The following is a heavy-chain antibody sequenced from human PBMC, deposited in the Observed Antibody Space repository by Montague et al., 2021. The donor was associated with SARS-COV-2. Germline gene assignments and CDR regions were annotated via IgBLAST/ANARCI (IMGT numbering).Heavy chain of an antibody. V-gene: IGHV4-59*01. CDR3: ARCSGSSFYYFGMDV. J-gene: IGHJ6*02. CDR2: IYYSGST. D-gene: IGHD3-10*02. CDR1: GGSFSGYY. Sequence: SETLSLTCTLSGGSFSGYYWSWIRQSPGKGLEWTGYIYYSGSTNYNPSLKSRIAISLDTSKNQFSLRLTSVTAADTAVYYCARCSGSSFYYFGMDVWGQGTTVPVSS.